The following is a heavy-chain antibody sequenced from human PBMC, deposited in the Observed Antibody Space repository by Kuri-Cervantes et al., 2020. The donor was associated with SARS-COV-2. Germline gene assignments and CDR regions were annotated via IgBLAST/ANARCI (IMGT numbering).Heavy chain of an antibody. D-gene: IGHD6-19*01. CDR3: ARDLAVAGLGGFDY. CDR2: IWYDGSNK. Sequence: GGSLRLSCAASGFTFSSYGMHWVRQAPGKGLEWVAVIWYDGSNKYYADSVKGRFTISRDNSKNTLYLQMNSLRAEDTTVYYCARDLAVAGLGGFDYWGQGTLVTVSS. V-gene: IGHV3-33*08. CDR1: GFTFSSYG. J-gene: IGHJ4*02.